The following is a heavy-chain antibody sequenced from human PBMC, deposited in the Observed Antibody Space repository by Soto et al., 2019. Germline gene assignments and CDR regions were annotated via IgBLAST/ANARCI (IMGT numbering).Heavy chain of an antibody. CDR3: ARAQYDFWSGSSENYYYYGMDV. CDR1: GGSISSYY. Sequence: SETLSLTCTVSGGSISSYYWSWIRQPAGKGLEWIGRIYTSGSTNYNPSLKSRVTMSVDTSKNQFSLKLSSVTAADTAVYYCARAQYDFWSGSSENYYYYGMDVWGQGTTVTVSS. J-gene: IGHJ6*02. CDR2: IYTSGST. D-gene: IGHD3-3*01. V-gene: IGHV4-4*07.